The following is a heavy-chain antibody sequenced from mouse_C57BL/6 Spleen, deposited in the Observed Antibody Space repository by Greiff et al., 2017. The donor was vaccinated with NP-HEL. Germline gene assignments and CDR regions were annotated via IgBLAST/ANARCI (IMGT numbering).Heavy chain of an antibody. CDR2: IDPSDSYT. D-gene: IGHD2-4*01. Sequence: VQLQQSGAELVKPGASVKLSCKASGYTFTSYWMQWVKQRPGQGLEWIGEIDPSDSYTNYNQKFKGKATLTVDTSSSTAYMQLSSLTSEDSAVYYCARCYYDYEGLAYWGQGTLVTVSA. V-gene: IGHV1-50*01. CDR1: GYTFTSYW. CDR3: ARCYYDYEGLAY. J-gene: IGHJ3*01.